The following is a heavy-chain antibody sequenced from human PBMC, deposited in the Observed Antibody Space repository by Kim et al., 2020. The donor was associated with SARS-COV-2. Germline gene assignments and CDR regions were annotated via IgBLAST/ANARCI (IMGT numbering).Heavy chain of an antibody. J-gene: IGHJ4*02. D-gene: IGHD6-19*01. CDR1: GGSISSSSYY. CDR3: ARGSSGWYYDY. V-gene: IGHV4-39*01. Sequence: SETLSLTCTVSGGSISSSSYYWGWIRQPPGKGLEWIGSIYYSGSTYYNPSLKSRVTISVDTSKNQFSLKLSSVTAADTAVYYCARGSSGWYYDYWGQGTLVTVSS. CDR2: IYYSGST.